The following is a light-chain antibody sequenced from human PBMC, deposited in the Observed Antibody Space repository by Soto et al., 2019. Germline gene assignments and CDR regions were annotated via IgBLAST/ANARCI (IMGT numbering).Light chain of an antibody. CDR2: DVN. CDR3: SSYTTSTTVV. V-gene: IGLV2-14*03. Sequence: QSVLTQPASVSGSSGQSISISCTGISSDVGGYNYVSWYQQHPGKAPKLMIYDVNNRPSGVSNRFSGSKSGNTASLTISGLQAEDEADYFCSSYTTSTTVVFGGGTQLTVL. J-gene: IGLJ2*01. CDR1: SSDVGGYNY.